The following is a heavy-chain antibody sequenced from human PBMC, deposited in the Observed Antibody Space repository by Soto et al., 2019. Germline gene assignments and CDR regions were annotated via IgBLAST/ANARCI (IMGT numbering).Heavy chain of an antibody. D-gene: IGHD3-10*01. J-gene: IGHJ4*02. CDR3: ARYYWGLEY. V-gene: IGHV4-31*03. CDR2: IYYSGST. CDR1: GGSISSSGYY. Sequence: SETLSLTCTVSGGSISSSGYYWSWILHHPGKGLEWIGYIYYSGSTYYNPSLKSRVTISVDTSKKQFSLKLTSVTAADPAVYYCARYYWGLEYWGQGTLVTVSS.